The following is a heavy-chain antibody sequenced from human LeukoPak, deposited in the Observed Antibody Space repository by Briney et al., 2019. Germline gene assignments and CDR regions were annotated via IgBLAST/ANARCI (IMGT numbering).Heavy chain of an antibody. CDR1: GYTFSNAW. Sequence: PRGSLRLSCAASGYTFSNAWMSWVRQAPGKGLEWVGRIKSKTDDETAEYAAPVKGRFTMSRDDSKNTLYLQMNSLKTEDTGVYYCATDLRWELPPTDYWGQGTLVTVSS. CDR2: IKSKTDDETA. V-gene: IGHV3-15*01. J-gene: IGHJ4*02. D-gene: IGHD1-26*01. CDR3: ATDLRWELPPTDY.